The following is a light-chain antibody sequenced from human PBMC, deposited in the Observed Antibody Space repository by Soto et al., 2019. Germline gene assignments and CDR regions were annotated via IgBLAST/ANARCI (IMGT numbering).Light chain of an antibody. V-gene: IGKV3-20*01. CDR2: GAS. J-gene: IGKJ4*01. CDR3: EQYDNSPIT. CDR1: QSLRSNF. Sequence: EIVLTQSPGTLSLSPGERATLSCRASQSLRSNFFAWYQQKPGQAPRLLIYGASSRATGIPDRFSGSGSGTDFTLTISRLEPEDVAVYYCEQYDNSPITFAGGTKVQI.